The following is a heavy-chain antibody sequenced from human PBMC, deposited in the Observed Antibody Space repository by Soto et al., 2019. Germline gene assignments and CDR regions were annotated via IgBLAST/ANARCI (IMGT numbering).Heavy chain of an antibody. CDR2: LYWNDDK. CDR1: GFSINGGGVG. CDR3: AKRRALSNNLVFDK. Sequence: QITLKESGQTLVQPTQTLTLICSLSGFSINGGGVGVGWIRQPPGKAPEWLALLYWNDDKWFRPSLQFRLSVTKDSSKNQVVLTMTHMDPKDTATYYCAKRRALSNNLVFDKWGQGALVTVSS. D-gene: IGHD6-13*01. V-gene: IGHV2-5*01. J-gene: IGHJ4*02.